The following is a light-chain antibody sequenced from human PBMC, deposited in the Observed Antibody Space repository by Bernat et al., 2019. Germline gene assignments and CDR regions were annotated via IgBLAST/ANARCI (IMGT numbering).Light chain of an antibody. V-gene: IGKV3-20*01. CDR1: QSVTSNY. J-gene: IGKJ2*01. CDR2: GAS. Sequence: EIVLTQSPGTLSLSPGQRATLSCRASQSVTSNYLAWYQQKPGQAPRLLIYGASIRATGIPDRFSGGGSGTDFNLTVSRLEPEDFAVYYCQQYDSSLPYTFGQGTKLEIK. CDR3: QQYDSSLPYT.